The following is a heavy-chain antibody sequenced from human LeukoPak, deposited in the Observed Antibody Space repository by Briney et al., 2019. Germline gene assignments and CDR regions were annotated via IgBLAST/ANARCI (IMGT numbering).Heavy chain of an antibody. CDR1: GGSFSGYY. CDR2: INHNGST. CDR3: ARGDDNVGYFDY. V-gene: IGHV4-34*01. D-gene: IGHD3-9*01. Sequence: SETLSLTCAVYGGSFSGYYWSWIRQPPGKGLEWIGEINHNGSTNYNPSLKSRVTISVDTSKNQFSLKLSSVTAADTAVYYCARGDDNVGYFDYWGQGTLVTVSS. J-gene: IGHJ4*02.